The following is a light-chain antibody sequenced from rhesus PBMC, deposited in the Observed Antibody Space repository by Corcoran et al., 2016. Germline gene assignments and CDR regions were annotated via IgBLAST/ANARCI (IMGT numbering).Light chain of an antibody. CDR3: TQYNKEPLT. CDR2: YAS. V-gene: IGKV1-37*01. Sequence: DIQLTQSPSFLSASLGDRVTISCRPRQGFRCFLASYQPKPGKAPKPLTDYASNLERGEPSRSRGSGSGTEFTLTIRRLKPEEWTWYDWTQYNKEPLTFEGGTKVESK. J-gene: IGKJ4*01. CDR1: QGFRCF.